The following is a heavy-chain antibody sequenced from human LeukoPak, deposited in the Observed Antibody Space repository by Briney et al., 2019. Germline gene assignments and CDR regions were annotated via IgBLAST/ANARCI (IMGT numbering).Heavy chain of an antibody. CDR3: ARAVHSSSALDY. D-gene: IGHD6-13*01. CDR1: GGSISSSSYY. Sequence: SEALSLTCTVSGGSISSSSYYWSWIRQPPGKGMEWIGYNYYSGSTNYNPSLKSRVTISVDTSKNQFTLNMKSVTAADTAVYYCARAVHSSSALDYWGQGTLVTVSS. J-gene: IGHJ4*02. V-gene: IGHV4-61*01. CDR2: NYYSGST.